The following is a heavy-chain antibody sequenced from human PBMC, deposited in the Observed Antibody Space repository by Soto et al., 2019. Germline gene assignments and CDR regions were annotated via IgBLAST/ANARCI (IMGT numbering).Heavy chain of an antibody. D-gene: IGHD3-10*01. V-gene: IGHV4-4*02. CDR3: ATQNPGSYHFDY. J-gene: IGHJ4*02. Sequence: QVQLQESGPGLVMPSGTLSLTCAVSGGYLSSSSYWSWVRQPPGQGLEWIGEINQSGSTSYNPSLNSRVIISQDKPKNQFFLNLNSVTAAHTAVYYCATQNPGSYHFDYWGQGHLVTVSS. CDR2: INQSGST. CDR1: GGYLSSSSY.